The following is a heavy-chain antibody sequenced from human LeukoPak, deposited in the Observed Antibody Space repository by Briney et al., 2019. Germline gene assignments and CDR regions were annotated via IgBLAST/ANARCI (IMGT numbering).Heavy chain of an antibody. CDR2: IYPGDSDT. V-gene: IGHV5-51*01. J-gene: IGHJ4*02. Sequence: GGSLKISCKGSGYRFTSYWIGWVRQMPGKGLEGMGIIYPGDSDTRYSPSFQGQVTISADKSISTAYLQWSSLKASDTAMYYCARLLYYYDSSGYYPGGFDYWGQGTLVTVSS. CDR3: ARLLYYYDSSGYYPGGFDY. D-gene: IGHD3-22*01. CDR1: GYRFTSYW.